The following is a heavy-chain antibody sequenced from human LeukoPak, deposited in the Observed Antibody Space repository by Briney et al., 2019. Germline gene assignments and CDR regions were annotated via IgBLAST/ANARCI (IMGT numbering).Heavy chain of an antibody. CDR2: ISSSASTM. CDR1: GFTFSDYH. V-gene: IGHV3-11*01. CDR3: ARVLKGTRLRWNDVGDY. J-gene: IGHJ4*02. Sequence: PGGSLRLSCAASGFTFSDYHMSWIRQAPGKGLEWVSYISSSASTMYYGDSVKGRFTISRDNAKNSLYLQMNSLRAEDTAVYYCARVLKGTRLRWNDVGDYWGQGTLVTVSS. D-gene: IGHD4-23*01.